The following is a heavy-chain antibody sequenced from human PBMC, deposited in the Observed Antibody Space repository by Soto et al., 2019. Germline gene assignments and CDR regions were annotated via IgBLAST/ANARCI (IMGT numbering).Heavy chain of an antibody. CDR2: INHSGST. J-gene: IGHJ6*02. CDR3: ARGRGWLQSGDYYYGMDV. CDR1: GGSFSGYY. V-gene: IGHV4-34*01. Sequence: PSETLSLTCAVYGGSFSGYYWSWIRQPPGKGLEWTGEINHSGSTNYNPSLKSRVTISVDTSKNQFSLKLSSVTAADTAVYYCARGRGWLQSGDYYYGMDVWGQGTTVTVSS. D-gene: IGHD5-12*01.